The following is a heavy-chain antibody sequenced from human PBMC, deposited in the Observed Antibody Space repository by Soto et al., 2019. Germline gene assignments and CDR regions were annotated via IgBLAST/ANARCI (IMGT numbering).Heavy chain of an antibody. D-gene: IGHD5-12*01. Sequence: PGGSLRLSCAASGFTFSSYGMHWVRQAPGKGLEWVAVISYDGSNKYYADSVKGRFTISRDNSKNTLYLQMNSLRAEDTAVYYCAKDLSGSYGMDVWRQGTTVTVSS. CDR1: GFTFSSYG. V-gene: IGHV3-30*18. J-gene: IGHJ6*02. CDR2: ISYDGSNK. CDR3: AKDLSGSYGMDV.